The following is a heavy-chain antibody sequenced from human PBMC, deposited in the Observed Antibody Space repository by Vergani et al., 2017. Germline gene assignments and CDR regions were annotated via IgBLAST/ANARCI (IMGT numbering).Heavy chain of an antibody. J-gene: IGHJ4*02. CDR1: GFSLTTSGIC. Sequence: QVPLRESGPALVKPTQTLTLTCTFSGFSLTTSGICMTWIRQPPGKALEWLARIDWDDNKYYSTSLKTRLTISKDTSNNQVVLTMTNMDPVDTATYYCVRIRGVTTDYWGQGTLVTVSS. CDR3: VRIRGVTTDY. V-gene: IGHV2-70*15. CDR2: IDWDDNK. D-gene: IGHD2-21*02.